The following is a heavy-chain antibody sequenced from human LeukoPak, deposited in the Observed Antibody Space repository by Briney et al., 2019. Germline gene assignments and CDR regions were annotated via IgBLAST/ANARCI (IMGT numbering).Heavy chain of an antibody. J-gene: IGHJ4*02. CDR2: IKQDGSEK. D-gene: IGHD1-26*01. Sequence: GGSLRLSCAASGFTFSSYWMSWVRQAPGKGLEWVANIKQDGSEKYYVDSVKGRFTISRGNAKNSLYLQMNSLRAEDTAVYYCARNIVGATSWGDFDYWGQGTLVTVSS. CDR3: ARNIVGATSWGDFDY. V-gene: IGHV3-7*01. CDR1: GFTFSSYW.